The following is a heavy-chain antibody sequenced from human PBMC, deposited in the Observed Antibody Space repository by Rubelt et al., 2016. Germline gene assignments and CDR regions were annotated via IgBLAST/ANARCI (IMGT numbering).Heavy chain of an antibody. D-gene: IGHD6-19*01. CDR2: IYYSGST. Sequence: QLQLQESGPGLVKPSETLSLTCTVSGGSISSSSYYWGWIRQPPGKGLEWIGSIYYSGSTYYNPSLKMRVTLSVDTSKNQFSLKLSAVTAADTAVYYCARVEKAVAGAFDYWGQGTLVTVSS. J-gene: IGHJ4*02. V-gene: IGHV4-39*07. CDR1: GGSISSSSYY. CDR3: ARVEKAVAGAFDY.